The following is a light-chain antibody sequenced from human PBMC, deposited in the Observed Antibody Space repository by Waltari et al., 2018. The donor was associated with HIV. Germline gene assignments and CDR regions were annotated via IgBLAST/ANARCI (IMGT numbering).Light chain of an antibody. Sequence: SYELTQPPSVSVSPGQTARITCSGDALPRKYAYWYQQKSGQAPVLGIYEDNRRPSGIPERFSGSSSGTMATLTISGAQVEDEGDYYCYSTDDSGNPLAVFGGGTQLTVL. CDR3: YSTDDSGNPLAV. J-gene: IGLJ7*01. V-gene: IGLV3-10*01. CDR1: ALPRKY. CDR2: EDN.